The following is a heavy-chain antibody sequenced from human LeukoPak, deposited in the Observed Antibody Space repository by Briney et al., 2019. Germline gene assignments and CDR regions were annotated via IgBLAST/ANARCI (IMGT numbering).Heavy chain of an antibody. CDR2: IWYDGSNK. CDR3: AKEASSGWYYFDY. CDR1: GFTFTTYG. Sequence: GGSLRLSXAASGFTFTTYGMHWVRQPPGKGLGWVAVIWYDGSNKYYADSVKGRFTISRDNSKNTMYLQMNSLRAEDSAVYYCAKEASSGWYYFDYWGQGTLVTVSS. V-gene: IGHV3-33*06. J-gene: IGHJ4*02. D-gene: IGHD6-19*01.